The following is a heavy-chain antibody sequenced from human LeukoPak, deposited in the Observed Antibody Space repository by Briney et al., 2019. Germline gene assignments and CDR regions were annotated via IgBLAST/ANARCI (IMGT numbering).Heavy chain of an antibody. CDR3: AKASVGARFFDP. Sequence: SETLSLTCAVYGGSFSGYYWSWIRQPPGKGREWIGEINHSGGTNYNPSLKSRVTISVDTSKNQFSLKLRSVTAADTAVYYCAKASVGARFFDPWGQGTLVTVSS. J-gene: IGHJ5*02. V-gene: IGHV4-34*01. CDR2: INHSGGT. CDR1: GGSFSGYY. D-gene: IGHD1-26*01.